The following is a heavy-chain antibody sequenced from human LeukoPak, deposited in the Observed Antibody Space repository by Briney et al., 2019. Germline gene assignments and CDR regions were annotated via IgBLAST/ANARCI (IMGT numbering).Heavy chain of an antibody. V-gene: IGHV4-4*02. CDR2: MYLSGTT. D-gene: IGHD3-22*01. CDR1: GDSINSLDL. J-gene: IGHJ4*02. Sequence: SGTLSLTCTVSGDSINSLDLWSWVRQPPGKGLEWIGEMYLSGTTHSNPSVKSRVTISIDKSKNQFFLNLSSVTAADTPVYYCAGLVGRYSSGLYYYYFDYWGQGTLVTVSS. CDR3: AGLVGRYSSGLYYYYFDY.